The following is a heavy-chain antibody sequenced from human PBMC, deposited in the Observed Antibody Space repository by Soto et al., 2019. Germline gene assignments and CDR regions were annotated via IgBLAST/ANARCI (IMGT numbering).Heavy chain of an antibody. CDR3: ARSKVRITMIVVPWFDP. D-gene: IGHD3-22*01. CDR2: ISSSSSYI. Sequence: GGSLRLSCAASGFTFSSYSMNWVRQAPGKGLERVSSISSSSSYIYYADSVKGRFTISRDNAKNSLYLQMNSLRAEDTAVYYCARSKVRITMIVVPWFDPWGQGTLVTVSS. J-gene: IGHJ5*02. V-gene: IGHV3-21*01. CDR1: GFTFSSYS.